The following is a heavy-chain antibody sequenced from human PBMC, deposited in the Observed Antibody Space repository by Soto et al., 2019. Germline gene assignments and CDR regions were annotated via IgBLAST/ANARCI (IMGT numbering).Heavy chain of an antibody. CDR2: IIPILGIA. CDR1: GGTFSSYT. Sequence: QVQLVQSGAEVKKPGSSVKVSCKASGGTFSSYTISWVRQAPGQGLEWMGMIIPILGIANYAQKFQGRVTISADKSTSTAYMELSSLRSEDTAVYYCARDTRYGSGSYYDAYYYYYMDVWGKGTTVTVSS. J-gene: IGHJ6*03. V-gene: IGHV1-69*08. CDR3: ARDTRYGSGSYYDAYYYYYMDV. D-gene: IGHD3-10*01.